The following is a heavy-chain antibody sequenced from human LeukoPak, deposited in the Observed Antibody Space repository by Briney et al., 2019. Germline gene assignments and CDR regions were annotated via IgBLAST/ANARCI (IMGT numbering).Heavy chain of an antibody. D-gene: IGHD6-6*01. CDR2: IRSSGSIN. V-gene: IGHV3-48*03. J-gene: IGHJ4*02. Sequence: GGSLRLSCAASGFSFSNYEMIWVRQAPGKGLEWVSYIRSSGSINYSADAVRGRFTISRDNAKNSLYLQMNSLRVEDTATYYCSAQYSSSSVLDYWGQGTLVTVSS. CDR1: GFSFSNYE. CDR3: SAQYSSSSVLDY.